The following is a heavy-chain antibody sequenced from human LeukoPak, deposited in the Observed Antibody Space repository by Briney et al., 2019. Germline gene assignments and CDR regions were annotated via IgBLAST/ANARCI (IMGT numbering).Heavy chain of an antibody. CDR3: ARDRLSSWYGRLVPASFDY. CDR1: GYTFTSYD. CDR2: MNPNSGNT. D-gene: IGHD6-13*01. V-gene: IGHV1-8*03. J-gene: IGHJ4*02. Sequence: ASVKVSCKASGYTFTSYDINWVRQATGQGLEWMGWMNPNSGNTGYAQKFQGRVTITRNTSISTAYMELSSLRSEDTAVYYCARDRLSSWYGRLVPASFDYWGQGTLVTVSS.